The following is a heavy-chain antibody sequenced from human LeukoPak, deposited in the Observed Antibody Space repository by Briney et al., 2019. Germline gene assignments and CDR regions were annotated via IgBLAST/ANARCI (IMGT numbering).Heavy chain of an antibody. CDR2: IIPILGIA. V-gene: IGHV1-69*04. CDR3: ASDEGGYSGYDPGVAAFDI. Sequence: GSSVKVSCEASGGTFSSYAISWVRQAPGQGLEWMGRIIPILGIANYAQKFQGRVTITADKSTSTAYMELSSLRSEDTAVYYCASDEGGYSGYDPGVAAFDIWGQGTMVTVSS. CDR1: GGTFSSYA. J-gene: IGHJ3*02. D-gene: IGHD5-12*01.